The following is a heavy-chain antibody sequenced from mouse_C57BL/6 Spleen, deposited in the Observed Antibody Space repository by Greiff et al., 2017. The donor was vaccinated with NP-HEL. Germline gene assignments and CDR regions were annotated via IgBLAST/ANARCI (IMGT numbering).Heavy chain of an antibody. D-gene: IGHD2-4*01. J-gene: IGHJ4*01. Sequence: VQLQQSGAELARPGASVKLSCKASGYTFTSYGISWVKQRTGQGLEWIGEIYPRSGNTYYNEKFKGKATLTADKSSSTAYMELRSLTSEDSAVYFCARNPYDYDVYYAMDYWGQGTSVTVSS. CDR3: ARNPYDYDVYYAMDY. CDR2: IYPRSGNT. V-gene: IGHV1-81*01. CDR1: GYTFTSYG.